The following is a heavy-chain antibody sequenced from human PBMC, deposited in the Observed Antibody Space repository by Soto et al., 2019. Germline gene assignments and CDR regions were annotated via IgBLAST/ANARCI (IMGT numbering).Heavy chain of an antibody. CDR2: ISYDGSNK. J-gene: IGHJ2*01. Sequence: PCGSLSLSCAAGGVCLTSYSTHCVSQAPGKGLEWVAVISYDGSNKYYADSVKGRFTISRDNSKNTLYLQMNSLRAEDTAVYYCARDPLWGTAMVLWYFDLWGRGTLVTVSS. CDR1: GVCLTSYS. D-gene: IGHD5-18*01. CDR3: ARDPLWGTAMVLWYFDL. V-gene: IGHV3-30-3*01.